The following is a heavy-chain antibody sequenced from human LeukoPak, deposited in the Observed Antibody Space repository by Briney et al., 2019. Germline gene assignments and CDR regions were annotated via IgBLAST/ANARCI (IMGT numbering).Heavy chain of an antibody. J-gene: IGHJ4*02. Sequence: GGSLRLSCAASGFTVSSNYMGWVRQAPGKGLEWVSVIYSGGSTYYADSVKGRFTISRDNSKNTLYLQMNSLRAEDTAVYYCARDWGYSSRWYSPHLDYWGQGTLVTVSS. D-gene: IGHD6-13*01. CDR1: GFTVSSNY. CDR2: IYSGGST. CDR3: ARDWGYSSRWYSPHLDY. V-gene: IGHV3-66*01.